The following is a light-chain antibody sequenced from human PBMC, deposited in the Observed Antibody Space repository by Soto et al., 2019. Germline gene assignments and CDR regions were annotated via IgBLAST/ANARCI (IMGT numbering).Light chain of an antibody. CDR1: SSDVGGHNY. V-gene: IGLV2-11*01. Sequence: QSALTQPRSVSGSPGQSVTISCTGTSSDVGGHNYVSWHQQHPGKAPKLMIYDVSRRPSGVPDRFSGSKSGNTASLTISGLQAEDEADYYCCSYAASNTWVFGGGTKVTVL. CDR2: DVS. J-gene: IGLJ3*02. CDR3: CSYAASNTWV.